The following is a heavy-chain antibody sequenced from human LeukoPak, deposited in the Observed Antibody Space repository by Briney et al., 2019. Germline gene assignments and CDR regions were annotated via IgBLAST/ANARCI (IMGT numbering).Heavy chain of an antibody. D-gene: IGHD6-19*01. CDR2: IYYSGST. Sequence: ASETLSLTCTVSGGSISSSSYYWGWIRQPPGKGLEWIGSIYYSGSTYHNPSLKSRVTISVDTSKNQFSLKLSSVTAADTAVYYCARALGGIAVPGYYFDYWGQGTLVTVSS. CDR1: GGSISSSSYY. CDR3: ARALGGIAVPGYYFDY. J-gene: IGHJ4*02. V-gene: IGHV4-39*01.